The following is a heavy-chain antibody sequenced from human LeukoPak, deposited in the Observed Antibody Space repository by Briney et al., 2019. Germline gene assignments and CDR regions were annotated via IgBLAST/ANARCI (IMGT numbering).Heavy chain of an antibody. CDR2: IYYSGST. V-gene: IGHV4-61*05. CDR3: ARTGKYSSGWYVPSTPFDY. J-gene: IGHJ4*02. CDR1: GDSIRGSSYY. Sequence: SETLSLTCTVSGDSIRGSSYYWGWIRQPPGKGLEWIGYIYYSGSTNYNPSLKSRVTISVDTSKNQFSLKLSSVTAADTAVYYCARTGKYSSGWYVPSTPFDYWGQGTLVTVSS. D-gene: IGHD6-19*01.